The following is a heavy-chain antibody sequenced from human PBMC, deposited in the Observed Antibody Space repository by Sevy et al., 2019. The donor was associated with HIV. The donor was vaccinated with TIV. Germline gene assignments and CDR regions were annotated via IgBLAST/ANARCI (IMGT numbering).Heavy chain of an antibody. CDR3: ARHAHGSSRLDPDY. CDR2: TYYTSKWYY. Sequence: SQTLSLTCAISGDSVSSNSAAWNWIRQSPSRGLEWLGRTYYTSKWYYDYAVSVKSRITINPDTSKNQFSLQLSSVTPEDTAVYYCARHAHGSSRLDPDYWGQGTLVTVSS. J-gene: IGHJ4*02. V-gene: IGHV6-1*01. CDR1: GDSVSSNSAA. D-gene: IGHD2-2*01.